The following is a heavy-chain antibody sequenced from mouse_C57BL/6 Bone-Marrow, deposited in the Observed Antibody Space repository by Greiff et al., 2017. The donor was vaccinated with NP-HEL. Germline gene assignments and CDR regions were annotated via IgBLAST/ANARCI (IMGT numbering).Heavy chain of an antibody. V-gene: IGHV1-64*01. Sequence: QVQLQQPGAELVKPGASVKLSCKASGYTFTSYWMHWVKQRPGQGLEWIGMINPNSGSTNYNEKFKSKATLTVDKSSSTSYMQLSSLTSADSAVYYCARDPQITTVVDYAMDYWGQGTSVTVSS. J-gene: IGHJ4*01. D-gene: IGHD1-1*01. CDR3: ARDPQITTVVDYAMDY. CDR1: GYTFTSYW. CDR2: INPNSGST.